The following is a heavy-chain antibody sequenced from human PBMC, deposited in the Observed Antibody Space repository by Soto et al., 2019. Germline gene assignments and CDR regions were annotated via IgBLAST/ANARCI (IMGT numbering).Heavy chain of an antibody. Sequence: QVQLVESGGGVVQPGRSLRLSCAASGFTFSSYAMHWVRQAPGKGLEWVAIISYDGSHKYYADSVKGRFTISRDNSKNTLDLQMNSLRAEDTAVFYCAREQLAVAARGVIDMWGQGTVVTVSS. D-gene: IGHD2-15*01. CDR2: ISYDGSHK. CDR3: AREQLAVAARGVIDM. J-gene: IGHJ3*02. V-gene: IGHV3-30*04. CDR1: GFTFSSYA.